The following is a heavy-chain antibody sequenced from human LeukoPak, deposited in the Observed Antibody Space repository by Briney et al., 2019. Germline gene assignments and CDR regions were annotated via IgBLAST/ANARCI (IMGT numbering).Heavy chain of an antibody. V-gene: IGHV3-9*01. J-gene: IGHJ4*02. CDR2: ISWNSGSI. CDR1: GFTFDDYA. CDR3: ARDQYYYDSSGYDY. Sequence: PGGSLRLSCAASGFTFDDYAMHWVRQAPGKGLEWVSGISWNSGSIGYADSVKGRFTISRDNAKNSLYLQMNSLRAEDTAVYYCARDQYYYDSSGYDYWGQGTLVTVSS. D-gene: IGHD3-22*01.